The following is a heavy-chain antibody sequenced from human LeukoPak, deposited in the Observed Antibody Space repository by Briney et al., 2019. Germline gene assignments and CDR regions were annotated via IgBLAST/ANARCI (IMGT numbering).Heavy chain of an antibody. CDR3: ARDPSDIRSLIAH. J-gene: IGHJ1*01. Sequence: ASVKVSCKASGGTFSKYTISWVRQRPGQGLEWMGGITPLFGTANYAQKFQGRVTITADESASTAYMELSSLRSEDTAVYYCARDPSDIRSLIAHWGQGTLVTASS. V-gene: IGHV1-69*13. D-gene: IGHD2-15*01. CDR2: ITPLFGTA. CDR1: GGTFSKYT.